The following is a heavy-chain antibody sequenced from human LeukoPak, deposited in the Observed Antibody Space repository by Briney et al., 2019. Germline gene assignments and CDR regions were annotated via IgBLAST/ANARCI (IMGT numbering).Heavy chain of an antibody. CDR1: GYSIRSGYY. D-gene: IGHD3-22*01. J-gene: IGHJ3*02. V-gene: IGHV4-38-2*02. CDR3: ARDDSYDSSGYYWDDAFDI. CDR2: IYHSGSI. Sequence: PSETLSLTCTVSGYSIRSGYYWGWIRPPPGKGLEWIGSIYHSGSIYHKPSLKSRVTISVDTSKNQFSLKLSSVTAADTAVYYCARDDSYDSSGYYWDDAFDIWGQGTMVTVSS.